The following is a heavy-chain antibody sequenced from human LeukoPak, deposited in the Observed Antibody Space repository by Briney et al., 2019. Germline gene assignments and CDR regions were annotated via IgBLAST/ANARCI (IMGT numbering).Heavy chain of an antibody. CDR1: GYTFTSYG. CDR2: ISAYNGNT. CDR3: ARVPVFYYDSSGYPSYYYYGMDV. V-gene: IGHV1-18*01. Sequence: ASVKVSCKASGYTFTSYGISWVRQAPGQGLEWMGWISAYNGNTNYAQKLQSRVTMTTDTSTSTAYMELRSLRSDDTAVYYCARVPVFYYDSSGYPSYYYYGMDVWGQGTTVTVSS. D-gene: IGHD3-22*01. J-gene: IGHJ6*02.